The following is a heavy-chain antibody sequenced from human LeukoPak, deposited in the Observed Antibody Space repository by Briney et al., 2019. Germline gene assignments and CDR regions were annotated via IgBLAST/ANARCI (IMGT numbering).Heavy chain of an antibody. V-gene: IGHV3-48*02. J-gene: IGHJ3*01. D-gene: IGHD7-27*01. CDR3: AREDDDWGPNTFDV. CDR2: INSGSSYM. CDR1: GFTFSSYS. Sequence: GKSLRLSCAASGFTFSSYSMNWVRQAPGKGLEWVSYINSGSSYMYYSDSVKGRFTISRDNAKNSLYLQMDSLRDEDTAVYYCAREDDDWGPNTFDVWGQGTVVAVSS.